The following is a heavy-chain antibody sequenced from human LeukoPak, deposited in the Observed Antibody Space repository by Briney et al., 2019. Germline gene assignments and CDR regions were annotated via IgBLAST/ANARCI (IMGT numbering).Heavy chain of an antibody. V-gene: IGHV4-59*01. Sequence: SETLSLTCTVSGGSISSYYWSWIRQPAGKALEWIGYIHYSGSTHYNPSLNSRLTTSVVTSKEQVSLQVAAVTAADTAVYYCARVPVNIWENWFDPWGQGSLVTVS. CDR3: ARVPVNIWENWFDP. D-gene: IGHD1-26*01. CDR2: IHYSGST. J-gene: IGHJ5*02. CDR1: GGSISSYY.